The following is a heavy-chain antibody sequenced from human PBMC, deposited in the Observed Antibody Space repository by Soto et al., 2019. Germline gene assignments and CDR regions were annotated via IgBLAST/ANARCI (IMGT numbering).Heavy chain of an antibody. V-gene: IGHV4-59*08. CDR2: IYYTGST. D-gene: IGHD5-12*01. Sequence: SETLSLTCTVSGGSISTYYWNWIRQPPGKGLEWIGYIYYTGSTKYNPSLKSRVTISVDTSKNQFSLKLSSVTAADTAVYYCARPGLDMATTPFDHWGQGTLVTVS. J-gene: IGHJ4*02. CDR1: GGSISTYY. CDR3: ARPGLDMATTPFDH.